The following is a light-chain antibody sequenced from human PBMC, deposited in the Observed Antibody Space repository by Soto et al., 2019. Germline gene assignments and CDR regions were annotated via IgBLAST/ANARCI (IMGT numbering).Light chain of an antibody. J-gene: IGLJ1*01. CDR3: SSYTTSNTRQIV. CDR2: DVS. V-gene: IGLV2-14*03. Sequence: QSVLTQPASVSGSPGQSITISCTGTTSNVGGYNYVSWYQHHPGKAPKLMIFDVSNRPSGVSNRFSGAKSGNTASLTISGRQPEDEADYYGSSYTTSNTRQIVFGTGTKLTVL. CDR1: TSNVGGYNY.